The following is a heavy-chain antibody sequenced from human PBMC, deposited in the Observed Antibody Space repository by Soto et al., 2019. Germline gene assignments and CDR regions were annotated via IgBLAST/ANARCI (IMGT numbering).Heavy chain of an antibody. CDR3: ATDKITIFLNSFDI. Sequence: QVQLVQSGAEVKKPGASVQVSCKASGYIFTSHAIHWVRQAAGKSLEWMGWINTATENTKYSQKFQGQITITSDPSTETAYMELSGLPSEDTAVYFSATDKITIFLNSFDIWGQGTLVTVSS. D-gene: IGHD3-3*01. CDR2: INTATENT. J-gene: IGHJ3*02. CDR1: GYIFTSHA. V-gene: IGHV1-3*04.